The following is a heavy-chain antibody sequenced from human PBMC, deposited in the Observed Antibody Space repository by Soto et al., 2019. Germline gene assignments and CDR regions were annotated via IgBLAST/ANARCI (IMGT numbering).Heavy chain of an antibody. D-gene: IGHD6-19*01. J-gene: IGHJ6*02. CDR2: ISAYNGNT. CDR3: ARDWGHSSGWYYYYYGMDV. CDR1: GYTFTSYG. Sequence: QVQLVQSGAEVKKPGASVKVSCKASGYTFTSYGISWVRQAPGQGLEWMGWISAYNGNTNYAQKLQGRVTITTDTSTSTAYMELRSLRSGDTAVYYCARDWGHSSGWYYYYYGMDVWGQGTTVTVSS. V-gene: IGHV1-18*04.